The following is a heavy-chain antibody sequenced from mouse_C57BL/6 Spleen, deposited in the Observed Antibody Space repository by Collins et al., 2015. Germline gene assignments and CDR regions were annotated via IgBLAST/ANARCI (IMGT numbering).Heavy chain of an antibody. CDR3: ARHEVSYWYFDV. J-gene: IGHJ1*03. V-gene: IGHV1-62-2*01. CDR2: FYPGSGSI. Sequence: WVKQRSGQGLEWIGRFYPGSGSIKYNEKFKDKATLTADKSSSTVYMELSRLTSEDSAVYFCARHEVSYWYFDVWGTGTTVTVSS.